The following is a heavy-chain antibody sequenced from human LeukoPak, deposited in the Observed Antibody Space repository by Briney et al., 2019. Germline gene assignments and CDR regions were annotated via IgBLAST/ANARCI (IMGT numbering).Heavy chain of an antibody. CDR3: ARGHPYHSSGYYFRYHFDY. CDR2: INHSGST. V-gene: IGHV4-34*01. J-gene: IGHJ4*02. Sequence: SETLSLTCAVYSGSFSGYYWSWIRQPPGKGLEWIGEINHSGSTNYNPSLKSRVTISVDTSKNQFSLKLSSVTAADTAVYYCARGHPYHSSGYYFRYHFDYWGQGTLVTVSS. CDR1: SGSFSGYY. D-gene: IGHD3-22*01.